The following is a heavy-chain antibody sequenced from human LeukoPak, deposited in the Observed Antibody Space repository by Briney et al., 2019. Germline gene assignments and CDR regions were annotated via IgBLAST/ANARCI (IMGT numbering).Heavy chain of an antibody. CDR1: GGSISSYY. D-gene: IGHD5-12*01. J-gene: IGHJ3*02. CDR3: ARGNSGYDYAFDI. V-gene: IGHV4-59*01. CDR2: IHYSGST. Sequence: SETLSLTCTVSGGSISSYYWNWIRQAPGKGLEWIGYIHYSGSTNHNSSLKSRVTISVDTSKNQFSLRVGSVTSADTAVYYCARGNSGYDYAFDIWGQGTMVTVSS.